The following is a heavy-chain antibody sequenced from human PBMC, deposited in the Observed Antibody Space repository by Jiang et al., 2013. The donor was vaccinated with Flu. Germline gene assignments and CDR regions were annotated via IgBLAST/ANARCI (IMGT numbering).Heavy chain of an antibody. D-gene: IGHD3-10*01. J-gene: IGHJ4*02. Sequence: LLKPSETLSLTCTVSGGSISSSSYYWGWIRQPPGKGLEWIGSIYYSGSTYYNPSLKSRVTISVDTSKNQFSLKLSSVTAADTAVYYCARRISGGSGSYYMTTWGQGNPGHRLL. CDR2: IYYSGST. CDR3: ARRISGGSGSYYMTT. CDR1: GGSISSSSYY. V-gene: IGHV4-39*01.